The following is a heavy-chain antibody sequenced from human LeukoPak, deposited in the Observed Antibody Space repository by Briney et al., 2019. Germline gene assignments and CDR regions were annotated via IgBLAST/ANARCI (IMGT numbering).Heavy chain of an antibody. CDR3: ARQDGSAIYYFDY. CDR2: IYPGDSDT. Sequence: GESLKISCKGSGYSFTPYWIGWVRQMPGKGLEWMGIIYPGDSDTRYSPSFQGQVTISVDKSINTAYLQWSSLKASDTAVYYCARQDGSAIYYFDYWGQGTLVTASS. J-gene: IGHJ4*02. V-gene: IGHV5-51*01. D-gene: IGHD3-10*01. CDR1: GYSFTPYW.